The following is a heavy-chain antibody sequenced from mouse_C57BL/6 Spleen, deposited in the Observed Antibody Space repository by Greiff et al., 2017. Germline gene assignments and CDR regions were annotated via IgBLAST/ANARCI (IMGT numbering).Heavy chain of an antibody. V-gene: IGHV3-6*01. CDR2: ISYDGSN. J-gene: IGHJ2*01. Sequence: EVHLVESGPGLVKPSQSLSLTCSVTGYSITSCYYWNWIRQFPGNKLEWMGYISYDGSNNYNPSLKNRISITRDTSKNQFFLKLNSVTTEGTATYCWARVLYYVGYWGQGTTLTVSS. CDR1: GYSITSCYY. CDR3: ARVLYYVGY.